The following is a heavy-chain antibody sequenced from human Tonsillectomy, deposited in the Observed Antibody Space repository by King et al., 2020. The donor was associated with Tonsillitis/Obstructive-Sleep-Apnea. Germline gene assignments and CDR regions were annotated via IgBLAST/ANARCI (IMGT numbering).Heavy chain of an antibody. CDR3: ASLEMATIAAFDI. CDR2: ISSSGSTI. CDR1: GFTFSSYE. J-gene: IGHJ3*02. D-gene: IGHD5-24*01. V-gene: IGHV3-48*03. Sequence: QLVQSGGGLVQHGGSLRLSCAASGFTFSSYEMNWVRQAPGKGLEWVSYISSSGSTIYYADSVKGRFTISRDNAKNSLYLQMNSLRAEDTAVYYCASLEMATIAAFDIWGQGTMVTVSS.